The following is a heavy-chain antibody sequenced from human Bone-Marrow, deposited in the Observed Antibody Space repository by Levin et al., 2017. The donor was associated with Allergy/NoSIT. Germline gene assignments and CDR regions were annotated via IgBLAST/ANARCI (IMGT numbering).Heavy chain of an antibody. CDR1: GGTFSSYA. CDR2: IIPIFGTA. J-gene: IGHJ6*03. CDR3: ARVSYDFWSGYPHYYYYYMDV. D-gene: IGHD3-3*01. Sequence: VKVSCKASGGTFSSYAISWVRQAPGQGLEWMGGIIPIFGTANYAQKFQGRVTITADKSTSTAYMELSSLRSEDTAVYYCARVSYDFWSGYPHYYYYYMDVWGKGTTVTVSS. V-gene: IGHV1-69*06.